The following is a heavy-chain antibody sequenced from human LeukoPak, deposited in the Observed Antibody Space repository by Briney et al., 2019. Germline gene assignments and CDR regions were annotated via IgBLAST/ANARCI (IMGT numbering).Heavy chain of an antibody. V-gene: IGHV4-39*01. Sequence: SETLSLTCTVYGGSISSRSYYWGWIRPPPRERLEWIGRIYYSGSTYYNPSLKSRVTISVDTSKNKFSLKLNSVTAADTAVYYCARPAYRGSYYDAFDIWGQGTMVTVSS. CDR2: IYYSGST. J-gene: IGHJ3*02. D-gene: IGHD1-26*01. CDR1: GGSISSRSYY. CDR3: ARPAYRGSYYDAFDI.